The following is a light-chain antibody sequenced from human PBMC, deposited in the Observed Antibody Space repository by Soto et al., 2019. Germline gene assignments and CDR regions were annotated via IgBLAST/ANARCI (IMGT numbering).Light chain of an antibody. Sequence: DIQLTQSPSFLSASVGDRVTITCRASLGISSYLAWYQQKPGKAPKLLIYAASTLQSGVPSRFSGSGSGTEFTLTISSLQPEDFATYYCQQLDSYPITFGQGTRLEMK. CDR1: LGISSY. CDR2: AAS. V-gene: IGKV1-9*01. J-gene: IGKJ5*01. CDR3: QQLDSYPIT.